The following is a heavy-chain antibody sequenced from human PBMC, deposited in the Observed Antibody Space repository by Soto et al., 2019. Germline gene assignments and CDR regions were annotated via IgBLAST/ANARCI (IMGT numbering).Heavy chain of an antibody. CDR1: GFSLTTSGVG. CDR3: AHRILRAVFGLVTTTAIYFDF. V-gene: IGHV2-5*02. CDR2: IYWDDDK. D-gene: IGHD3-3*01. Sequence: QITLKESGPTVVKPTETLTLTCTFSGFSLTTSGVGVGWVRQSPGKAPEWLALIYWDDDKRYSTSLKSRLTITKDTSKHLVVRTMAIVDPADAATYYCAHRILRAVFGLVTTTAIYFDFWGQGTPVVVSS. J-gene: IGHJ4*02.